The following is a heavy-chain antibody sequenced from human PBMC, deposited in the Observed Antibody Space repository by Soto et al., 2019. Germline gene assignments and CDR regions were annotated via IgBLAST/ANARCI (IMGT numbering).Heavy chain of an antibody. J-gene: IGHJ6*02. D-gene: IGHD6-19*01. CDR3: ARDRWYSSGSHYYYGMDV. CDR1: GGSISSYY. V-gene: IGHV4-59*01. CDR2: IYYSGST. Sequence: SETLSLTCTVSGGSISSYYWSWIRQPPGKGLEWIGYIYYSGSTNYNPSPKSRVTISVDTSKNQFSPKLSSVTAADTAVYYCARDRWYSSGSHYYYGMDVWGQGTTVTVSS.